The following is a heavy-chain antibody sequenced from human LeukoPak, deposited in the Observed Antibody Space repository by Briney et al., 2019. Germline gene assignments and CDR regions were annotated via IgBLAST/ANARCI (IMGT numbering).Heavy chain of an antibody. CDR3: ARWGGSFSARFDP. CDR1: GSTSSTYA. V-gene: IGHV3-23*01. Sequence: GGSLRLSCAASGSTSSTYAMSWLRQAPGKGLEWVSANSGSGASTYYADSVTGRLTISRDNSKNTVSLHMQTLRVEDTALYYGARWGGSFSARFDPWGQGTLVTVSS. CDR2: NSGSGAST. D-gene: IGHD1-26*01. J-gene: IGHJ5*02.